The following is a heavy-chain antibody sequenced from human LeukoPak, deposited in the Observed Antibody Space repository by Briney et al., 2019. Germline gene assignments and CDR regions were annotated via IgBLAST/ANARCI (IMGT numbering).Heavy chain of an antibody. CDR1: GYSFTNYW. Sequence: GESLKISCKGSGYSFTNYWIGWVRQMPGKGLEWMGIIYPGDSDTRYSPSFQGQVTISADKSISTAYLQWSSLRSEDTAAYYCARADEGSSWYVLGLSSYYYYMDVWGKGTTVTVSS. CDR3: ARADEGSSWYVLGLSSYYYYMDV. J-gene: IGHJ6*03. V-gene: IGHV5-51*01. CDR2: IYPGDSDT. D-gene: IGHD6-13*01.